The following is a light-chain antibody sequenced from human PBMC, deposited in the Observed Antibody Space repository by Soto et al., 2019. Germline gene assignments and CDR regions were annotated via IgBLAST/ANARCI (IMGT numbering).Light chain of an antibody. CDR3: QQYGSSGT. J-gene: IGKJ1*01. CDR1: QSVSNNY. Sequence: EVVLTQSPGTLSLSPGERATLSCRASQSVSNNYLAWYQQKPGQAPRLLIYGASNRATGIPDRFSGSGSGTDFTLTISRLEPVDFAVYYCQQYGSSGTFGQGTKVDI. CDR2: GAS. V-gene: IGKV3-20*01.